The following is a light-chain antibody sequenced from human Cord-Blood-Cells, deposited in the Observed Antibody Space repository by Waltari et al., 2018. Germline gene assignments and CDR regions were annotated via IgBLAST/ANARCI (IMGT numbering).Light chain of an antibody. Sequence: QSALTQPASVSGSPGQSITISCTGTSRDVGGYNYVLLYQQHPGKAPKLMIYDVSNRPSGVSNRFSGSKSGNTASLTISGLQAEDEADYYCSSYTSSSTVVFGGGTKLTVL. J-gene: IGLJ2*01. CDR3: SSYTSSSTVV. V-gene: IGLV2-14*01. CDR2: DVS. CDR1: SRDVGGYNY.